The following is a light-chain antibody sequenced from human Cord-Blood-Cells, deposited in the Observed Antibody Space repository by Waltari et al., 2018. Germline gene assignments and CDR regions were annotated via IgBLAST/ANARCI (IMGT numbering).Light chain of an antibody. CDR2: EVS. V-gene: IGLV2-8*01. J-gene: IGLJ1*01. CDR3: SSYAGSNNFV. Sequence: QSALTQPPSASGSPGQSVTIPCTRTSSDVVGYNYVSWYQQHPGKAPKLMIYEVSKRPSGVPDRFSGSKSGNTASLTVSGLQAEDEADYYCSSYAGSNNFVFGTGTKVTVL. CDR1: SSDVVGYNY.